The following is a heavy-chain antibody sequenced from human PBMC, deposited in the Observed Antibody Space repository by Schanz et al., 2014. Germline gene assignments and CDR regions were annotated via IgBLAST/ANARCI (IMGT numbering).Heavy chain of an antibody. V-gene: IGHV3-23*01. Sequence: EVQLLESGGGLVQPGGSLRLSCLASGFAFSSYGMNWLRQAPGKGLEWVSDIGVDGTTTYYADSVKGRFTISRDNSKNTLYLQMNSLRAEDTAVYYCAKDAPYPFDLWGRGTLITVSS. CDR1: GFAFSSYG. CDR3: AKDAPYPFDL. CDR2: IGVDGTTT. J-gene: IGHJ2*01.